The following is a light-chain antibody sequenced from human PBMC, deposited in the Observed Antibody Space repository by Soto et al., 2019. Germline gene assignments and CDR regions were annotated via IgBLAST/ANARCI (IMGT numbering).Light chain of an antibody. CDR1: QSISTS. V-gene: IGKV1-5*03. CDR3: QQYDTYSAT. CDR2: LAS. Sequence: DIQMTQSPSTLSAFVGDRVTITCRASQSISTSLAWYQQKPGKAPKLLIYLASSLESGVPSRFSGSGSGTEFTLTISSLQPDDFATYYCQQYDTYSATFGQGTKWIS. J-gene: IGKJ2*01.